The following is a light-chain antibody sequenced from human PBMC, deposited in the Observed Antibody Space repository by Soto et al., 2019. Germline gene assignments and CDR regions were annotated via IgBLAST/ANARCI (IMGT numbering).Light chain of an antibody. J-gene: IGKJ2*02. Sequence: DIQLTQSPSTLSASVGDRVTITCRASQSVTDWLAWYQQKPGKAPKLLIYDASSLQSGVPSRFSGSGSGTKFSLTFSSLQPDDFATYYCQQYYRSCTFGQGTKVEIK. CDR1: QSVTDW. CDR3: QQYYRSCT. V-gene: IGKV1-5*01. CDR2: DAS.